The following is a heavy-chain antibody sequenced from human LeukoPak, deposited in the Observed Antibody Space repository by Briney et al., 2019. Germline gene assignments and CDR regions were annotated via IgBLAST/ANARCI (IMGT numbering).Heavy chain of an antibody. CDR2: IYYSGST. CDR3: ARDFLGPVTKWGYFDY. Sequence: SETLSPTCTVSGGSISSSSYYWGWIRQPPGKGLEWIGSIYYSGSTYYNPSLKSRVTISVDTSKNQFSLKLSSVTAADTAVYYCARDFLGPVTKWGYFDYWGQGTLVTVSS. D-gene: IGHD4-17*01. J-gene: IGHJ4*02. CDR1: GGSISSSSYY. V-gene: IGHV4-39*07.